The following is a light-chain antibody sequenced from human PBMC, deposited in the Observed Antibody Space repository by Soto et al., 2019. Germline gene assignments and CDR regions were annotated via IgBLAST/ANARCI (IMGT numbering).Light chain of an antibody. CDR1: QSVSSY. CDR3: QQRSNWPSWT. J-gene: IGKJ1*01. V-gene: IGKV3-11*01. CDR2: DAS. Sequence: EIVLTQSPATLSLSPGERATLSCRASQSVSSYLAWYQQKPGQAPRLLIYDASNRATGIPARFSGSGSGTDFTPPISSLEPEDCAVYYCQQRSNWPSWTFGQGTKAEIK.